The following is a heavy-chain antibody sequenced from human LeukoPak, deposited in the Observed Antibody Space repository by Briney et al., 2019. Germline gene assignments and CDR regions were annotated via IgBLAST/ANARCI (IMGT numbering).Heavy chain of an antibody. CDR1: GFTVSSNY. D-gene: IGHD3-22*01. Sequence: GGSLRLSCAASGFTVSSNYMSWVRQAPGKGLEWVSVIYSGGSTYYADSVKGRFTISRDNSKNTLYLQMNSLRAEDTAVYYCARDSPLKYDSSGYYYGAPDAFDIWGQGTMVTVSS. CDR3: ARDSPLKYDSSGYYYGAPDAFDI. CDR2: IYSGGST. J-gene: IGHJ3*02. V-gene: IGHV3-66*01.